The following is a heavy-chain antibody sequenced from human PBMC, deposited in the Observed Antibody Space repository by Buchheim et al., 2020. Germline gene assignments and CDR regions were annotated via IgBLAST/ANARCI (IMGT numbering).Heavy chain of an antibody. CDR1: GFTFDDYA. J-gene: IGHJ6*02. D-gene: IGHD6-19*01. CDR2: ISWDGGST. CDR3: AKDMYSSGWFNLGYYGMDV. Sequence: EVQLVESGGVVVQPGGSLRLSCAASGFTFDDYAMHWVRQAPGKGLEWVSLISWDGGSTYYADSVKGRFTISRANSKNSLYLQMNSLRAEDTALYYCAKDMYSSGWFNLGYYGMDVWGQGTT. V-gene: IGHV3-43D*04.